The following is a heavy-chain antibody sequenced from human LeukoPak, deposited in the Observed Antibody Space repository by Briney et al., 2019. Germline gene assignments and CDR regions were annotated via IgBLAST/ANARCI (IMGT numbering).Heavy chain of an antibody. CDR3: AAGGAAGKWFDP. V-gene: IGHV1-24*01. CDR1: GYTLTESS. J-gene: IGHJ5*02. D-gene: IGHD6-13*01. CDR2: FDPEDGET. Sequence: ASVKVSCKVSGYTLTESSMHWVRQAPGKGLEWMGGFDPEDGETIYAQKFQGRVTMIEDTSTDTAYMELSSLRSEDTAVYYCAAGGAAGKWFDPWGQGTLDTVSS.